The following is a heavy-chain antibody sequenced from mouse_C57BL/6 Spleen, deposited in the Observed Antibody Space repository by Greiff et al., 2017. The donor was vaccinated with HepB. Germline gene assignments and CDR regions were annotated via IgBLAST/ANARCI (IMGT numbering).Heavy chain of an antibody. CDR3: AITGTGHAMDY. J-gene: IGHJ4*01. D-gene: IGHD4-1*01. CDR2: IWGVGST. V-gene: IGHV2-6*01. Sequence: QVQLKESGPGLVAPSQSLSITCTVSGFSFTSYGVAWVRQSPGEGLEWLGVIWGVGSTNYNSALKSRLSISKDNSKSQVFLKMNSLQTDDTAMYYCAITGTGHAMDYWGQGTSVTVSS. CDR1: GFSFTSYG.